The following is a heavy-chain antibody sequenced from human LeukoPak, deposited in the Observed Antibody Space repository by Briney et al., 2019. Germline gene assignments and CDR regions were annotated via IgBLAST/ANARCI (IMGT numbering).Heavy chain of an antibody. CDR3: ARTTYSRLADYYMDV. CDR1: GGTFSSYA. CDR2: IIPIFGTA. D-gene: IGHD6-13*01. V-gene: IGHV1-69*05. J-gene: IGHJ6*03. Sequence: SVKVSCKASGGTFSSYAISWVRQAPGQGLEWMGGIIPIFGTANYAQRFQGRVTITTDESTSTAYMELSSLRSEDTAVYYCARTTYSRLADYYMDVWGKGTTVTVSS.